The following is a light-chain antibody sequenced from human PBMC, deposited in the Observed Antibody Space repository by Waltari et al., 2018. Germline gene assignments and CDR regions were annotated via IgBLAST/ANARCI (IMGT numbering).Light chain of an antibody. CDR3: SSWTGTSTLVL. CDR1: SRDIGRYNY. V-gene: IGLV2-14*03. J-gene: IGLJ2*01. CDR2: DVS. Sequence: QSALTQPASVSGSPGQSITISCTGTSRDIGRYNYVSWYQQHSGKAPKLLIYDVSNRPSGVSYRFSGSRSGNTASLTISGLQADDEADYFCSSWTGTSTLVLFGGGTRLTVL.